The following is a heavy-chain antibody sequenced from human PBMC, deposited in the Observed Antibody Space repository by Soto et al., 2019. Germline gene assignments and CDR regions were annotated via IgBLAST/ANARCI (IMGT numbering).Heavy chain of an antibody. Sequence: QVQLVQSGAEVKKPGSSVKVSCKASGGTFSSYAISWVRQAPGQGLEWMGGIIPIFGTANYAQKFKGRVTITADESTSTAYMELSSLRSEDTAVYYCARHYYDSSGYSYYFDYWGQGTLVTGSS. CDR1: GGTFSSYA. CDR2: IIPIFGTA. CDR3: ARHYYDSSGYSYYFDY. J-gene: IGHJ4*02. D-gene: IGHD3-22*01. V-gene: IGHV1-69*01.